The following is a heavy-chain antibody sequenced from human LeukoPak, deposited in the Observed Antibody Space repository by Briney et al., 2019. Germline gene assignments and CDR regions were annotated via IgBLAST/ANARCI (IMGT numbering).Heavy chain of an antibody. V-gene: IGHV3-48*03. J-gene: IGHJ4*02. CDR1: GFTFSSYE. CDR3: ARESYSYVDY. D-gene: IGHD5-18*01. Sequence: QPGGSLRLSCAASGFTFSSYEMNWVRQAPGKGLEWVSYISSSGSTIYYADSVKGRFTISRDNAKNSLYLQMNSLRAEDTAVYYCARESYSYVDYWGQGTLVTVSS. CDR2: ISSSGSTI.